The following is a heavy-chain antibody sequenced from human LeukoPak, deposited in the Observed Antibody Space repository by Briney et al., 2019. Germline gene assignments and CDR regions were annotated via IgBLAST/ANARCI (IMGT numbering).Heavy chain of an antibody. J-gene: IGHJ5*02. CDR1: GFTFSSYA. D-gene: IGHD3-16*01. CDR2: ISSSGGST. CDR3: TEDLCCSDQPLLDP. V-gene: IGHV3-23*01. Sequence: GGSLRLSCAASGFTFSSYAMSWVRQAPGKGLEWVSAISSSGGSTYYADSVKGRFTISRDNSKKKKYLQMKSQRAEAEAADYFTEDLCCSDQPLLDPSGQGTLVTVSS.